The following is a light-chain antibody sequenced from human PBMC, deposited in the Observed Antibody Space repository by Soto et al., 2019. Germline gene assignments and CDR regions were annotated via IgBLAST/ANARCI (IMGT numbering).Light chain of an antibody. V-gene: IGLV1-40*01. Sequence: QSVLTQPPSVSGAPGQRVTISCTGSSSNIGAGYDVHWYQQLPGTAPNLLIYGNSNRPSWVPARFSGSKSGTSASLALTGLRAEDEDDDYCQSYDSSLSGWVFGGGTKLTVL. CDR3: QSYDSSLSGWV. CDR1: SSNIGAGYD. CDR2: GNS. J-gene: IGLJ3*02.